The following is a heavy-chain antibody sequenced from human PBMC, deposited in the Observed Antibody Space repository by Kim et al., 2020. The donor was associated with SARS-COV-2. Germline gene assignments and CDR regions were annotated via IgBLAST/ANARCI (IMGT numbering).Heavy chain of an antibody. CDR3: ARSLDTAMVGGY. CDR2: IIPIFGTA. J-gene: IGHJ4*02. CDR1: GGTFSSYA. V-gene: IGHV1-69*06. Sequence: SSVKVSCKASGGTFSSYAISWVRQAPGQGLEWMGGIIPIFGTANYAQKFQGRVTITADKSTSTAYMELSSLRSEDTAVYYCARSLDTAMVGGYWGQGTLVTVSS. D-gene: IGHD5-18*01.